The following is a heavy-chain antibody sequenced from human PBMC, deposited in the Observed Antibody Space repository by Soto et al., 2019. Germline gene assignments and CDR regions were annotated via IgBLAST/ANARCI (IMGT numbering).Heavy chain of an antibody. CDR3: ARAQYYYDSSAL. D-gene: IGHD3-22*01. V-gene: IGHV1-46*01. CDR1: GYTFTSYY. Sequence: QVQLVQSGAEVKKPGASVKVSCKASGYTFTSYYMHWVRQAPGQGLEWMGIINHSGGSTSYAQKFQGRVTMSRDTSTSTVYMELSSLRSEDTAVYYCARAQYYYDSSALWGQGTMVTVSS. J-gene: IGHJ3*01. CDR2: INHSGGST.